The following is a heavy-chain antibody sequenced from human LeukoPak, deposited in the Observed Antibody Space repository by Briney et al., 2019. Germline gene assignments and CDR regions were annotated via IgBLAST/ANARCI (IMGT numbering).Heavy chain of an antibody. CDR3: ARHPERYSYFDY. CDR1: GFTFSSSA. J-gene: IGHJ4*02. V-gene: IGHV3-66*04. CDR2: IYSGGRT. Sequence: PGGSLRLSCAASGFTFSSSAMSWVRQAPGKGLEWVSVIYSGGRTNYADSVKGRFTISRDNSKNTLYLQMNSLRAEDTAVYSCARHPERYSYFDYWGQGTLVTVSS. D-gene: IGHD5-18*01.